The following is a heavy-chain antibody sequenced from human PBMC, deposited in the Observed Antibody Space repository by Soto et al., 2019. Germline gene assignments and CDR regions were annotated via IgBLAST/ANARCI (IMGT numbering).Heavy chain of an antibody. D-gene: IGHD3-10*01. Sequence: PSETLSLTCTVSGGSISSGDYYWSWIRQPPGKGLEWIGYIYYSGSTYYNPSLKSRVTISVDTSKNQNSLKLSSVTAADTSVYYCARVGGFGATTIDYWGQGTLVTV. CDR3: ARVGGFGATTIDY. J-gene: IGHJ4*02. CDR2: IYYSGST. V-gene: IGHV4-30-4*01. CDR1: GGSISSGDYY.